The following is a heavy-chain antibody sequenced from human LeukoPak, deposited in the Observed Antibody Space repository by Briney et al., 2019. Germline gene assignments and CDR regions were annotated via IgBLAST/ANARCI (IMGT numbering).Heavy chain of an antibody. V-gene: IGHV1-18*01. CDR3: ARGGKVGPDP. J-gene: IGHJ5*02. D-gene: IGHD1-26*01. CDR1: GYTFSNHV. Sequence: ASVKVSCKASGYTFSNHVISWVRQAPGQRLEWTGWISPYKGNTDYAQSLQGRVTMTTDTSTSTVYMELRSLTSDDTAVYYCARGGKVGPDPWGQGTLVTVSS. CDR2: ISPYKGNT.